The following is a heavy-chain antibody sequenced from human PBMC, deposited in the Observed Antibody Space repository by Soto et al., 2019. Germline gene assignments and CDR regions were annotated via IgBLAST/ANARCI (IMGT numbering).Heavy chain of an antibody. V-gene: IGHV4-39*01. J-gene: IGHJ2*01. Sequence: QLQLQESGPGLVKPSETLSLTCTVSGGSITSSSYYWGWIRQPPGKGLEWVGSIYYSGNTYYNPSLKSRVTISVDTSKNQCSLKLSSVTDADTAVYYCAKGGSGTYYKLWYWYFDLWGRGTLVTVSS. CDR2: IYYSGNT. D-gene: IGHD3-10*01. CDR3: AKGGSGTYYKLWYWYFDL. CDR1: GGSITSSSYY.